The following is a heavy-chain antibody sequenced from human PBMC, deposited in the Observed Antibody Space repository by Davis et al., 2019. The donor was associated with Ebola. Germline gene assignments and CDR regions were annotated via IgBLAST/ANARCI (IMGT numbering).Heavy chain of an antibody. J-gene: IGHJ5*02. CDR2: ISYDGSNK. V-gene: IGHV3-30*18. D-gene: IGHD2-2*01. CDR3: AKDLSIVVVPAALPNWFDP. CDR1: GFTFSSYG. Sequence: PGGSLRLSCAASGFTFSSYGMHWVRQAPGKGLERVAVISYDGSNKYYADSVKGRFTISRDNSKNTLYLQMNSLRAEDTAVYYCAKDLSIVVVPAALPNWFDPWGQGTLVTVSS.